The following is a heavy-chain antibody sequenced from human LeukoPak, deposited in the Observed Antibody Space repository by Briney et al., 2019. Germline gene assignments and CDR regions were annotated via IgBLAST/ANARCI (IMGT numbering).Heavy chain of an antibody. CDR3: ARDPELRFDYYYYMDV. J-gene: IGHJ6*03. CDR2: IYYSGST. V-gene: IGHV4-39*07. D-gene: IGHD1-7*01. CDR1: GGSISSSSYY. Sequence: PSETLSLTCTVSGGSISSSSYYWGWIRQPPGKGLEWIGSIYYSGSTYYNPSLKSRVTISVDTSKNQFSLKLSSVTAADTAVYYCARDPELRFDYYYYMDVWGKGTTVTVSS.